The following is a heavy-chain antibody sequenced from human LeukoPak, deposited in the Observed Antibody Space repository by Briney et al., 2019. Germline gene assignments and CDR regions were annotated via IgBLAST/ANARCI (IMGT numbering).Heavy chain of an antibody. CDR2: ISGSGGST. J-gene: IGHJ4*02. CDR3: ALLAVASDFDY. V-gene: IGHV3-23*01. Sequence: GGSLRLSCAASGFTFSSYAMSWVRQAPGKGLEWVSAISGSGGSTYYADSVKGRFTISRDNAKNSLFLQMNSLRADDTAVYFCALLAVASDFDYWGQGSLVTVSS. D-gene: IGHD6-19*01. CDR1: GFTFSSYA.